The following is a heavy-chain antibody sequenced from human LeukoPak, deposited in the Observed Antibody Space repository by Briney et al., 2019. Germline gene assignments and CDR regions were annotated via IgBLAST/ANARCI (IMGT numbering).Heavy chain of an antibody. CDR1: GGSFSGYY. CDR3: ARHWGRITMVRGAPNWFDP. CDR2: INHSGST. D-gene: IGHD3-10*01. Sequence: SETLSLTCAVYGGSFSGYYWSWIRQPPGKGLEWIGEINHSGSTNYNPSLKSRVTISVDTSKNQFSLKLSSVTAADTAVCYCARHWGRITMVRGAPNWFDPWGQGTLVTVSS. V-gene: IGHV4-34*01. J-gene: IGHJ5*02.